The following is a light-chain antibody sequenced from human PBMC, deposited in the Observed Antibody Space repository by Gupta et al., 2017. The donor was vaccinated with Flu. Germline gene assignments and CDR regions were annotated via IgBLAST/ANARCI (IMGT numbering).Light chain of an antibody. Sequence: SSVLTQPPSVSAVPRPPARIPCEGDIMGSSNVHWYQQKPGQAPVLVVYDDVDRPSRIPERFSGSKSGTTATLTISRVEAGDEADYYCQVCDSISNLPVFGGGTKLAVL. CDR2: DDV. J-gene: IGLJ3*02. CDR3: QVCDSISNLPV. V-gene: IGLV3-21*02. CDR1: IMGSSN.